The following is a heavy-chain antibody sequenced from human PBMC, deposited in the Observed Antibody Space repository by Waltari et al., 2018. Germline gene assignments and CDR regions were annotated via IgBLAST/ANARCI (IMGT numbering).Heavy chain of an antibody. Sequence: QVQLQASGPGLVKPSATLSLTCTVSGGPISNYYWSWIRQPAGKGLEWIGRTYTSGSTAYNPSLKSRVTMSLDTSKNQFSLKMTSVTAADTAVYYCAREEIEKWGTWFDPWGQGILVTVSS. CDR1: GGPISNYY. CDR2: TYTSGST. D-gene: IGHD3-16*01. CDR3: AREEIEKWGTWFDP. V-gene: IGHV4-4*07. J-gene: IGHJ5*02.